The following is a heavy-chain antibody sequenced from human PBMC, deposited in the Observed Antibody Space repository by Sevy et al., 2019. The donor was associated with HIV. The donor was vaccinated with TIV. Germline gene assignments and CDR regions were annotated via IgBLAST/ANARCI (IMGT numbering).Heavy chain of an antibody. CDR1: GGSFSGYY. J-gene: IGHJ5*02. D-gene: IGHD1-26*01. Sequence: SETLSLTCAVYGGSFSGYYWSWIRQPPGKGLEWIGEINHSGSTNYNPSLKSRVTISVDTSKNRFSLKLSSVTAADTAVYYCARGLLPPGGLSRFDPWGQGTLVTVSS. CDR3: ARGLLPPGGLSRFDP. V-gene: IGHV4-34*01. CDR2: INHSGST.